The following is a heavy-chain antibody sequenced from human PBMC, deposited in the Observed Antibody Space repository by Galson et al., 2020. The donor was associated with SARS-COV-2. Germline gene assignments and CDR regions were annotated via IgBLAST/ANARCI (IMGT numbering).Heavy chain of an antibody. D-gene: IGHD2-21*01. Sequence: AGSLRLSCAASGFAVSSKYMSWVRQAPGKGLEWVSVIYYDGTTNYADSVRGRFTISRDTSKNTVSLQMDSLRAEDTGVYYCVRDDGTAAYDYWGQGTLVTVAS. CDR3: VRDDGTAAYDY. V-gene: IGHV3-53*05. CDR2: IYYDGTT. CDR1: GFAVSSKY. J-gene: IGHJ4*02.